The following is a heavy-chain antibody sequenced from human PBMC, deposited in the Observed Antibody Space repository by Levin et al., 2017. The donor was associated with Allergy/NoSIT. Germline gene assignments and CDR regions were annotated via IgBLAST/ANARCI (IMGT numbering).Heavy chain of an antibody. J-gene: IGHJ4*02. D-gene: IGHD2-21*02. V-gene: IGHV5-51*01. Sequence: GTLKISCKGSGYSFTTYWIGWVRQMPGKGLAWMGIIYPGNLDTRYSPSFQGQVTISADRSISTAYLQWSSLKASDSAMYYCARQGVVTATIDYWGQGTLVTVSS. CDR2: IYPGNLDT. CDR3: ARQGVVTATIDY. CDR1: GYSFTTYW.